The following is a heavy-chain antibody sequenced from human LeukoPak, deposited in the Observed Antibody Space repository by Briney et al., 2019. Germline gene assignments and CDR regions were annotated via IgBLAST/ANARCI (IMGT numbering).Heavy chain of an antibody. Sequence: GGSLRLSCVASGFTFSNFAVMWVRQAPRQGLEFVAAITGGGTTTRYGDSVKGRFTISRDNSKDKLFLQMRSLRVEDTAQYFCARDPNGDYIGAFEFWGHGTGVTVSS. CDR1: GFTFSNFA. V-gene: IGHV3-23*01. J-gene: IGHJ3*01. CDR2: ITGGGTTT. D-gene: IGHD4-17*01. CDR3: ARDPNGDYIGAFEF.